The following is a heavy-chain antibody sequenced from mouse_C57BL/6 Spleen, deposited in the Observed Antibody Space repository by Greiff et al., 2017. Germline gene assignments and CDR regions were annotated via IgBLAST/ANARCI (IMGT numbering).Heavy chain of an antibody. CDR3: ARASSYVGRFAY. J-gene: IGHJ3*01. CDR2: IDPSDSYT. Sequence: QVQLQQPGAELVKPGASVKLSCKASGYTFTSYWMQWVKQRPGQGLEWIGEIDPSDSYTNYNQKFKGKATLTVDTSSSTAYMQLSSLTSEDSAVYYCARASSYVGRFAYWGQGTLVTVSA. D-gene: IGHD1-1*01. V-gene: IGHV1-50*01. CDR1: GYTFTSYW.